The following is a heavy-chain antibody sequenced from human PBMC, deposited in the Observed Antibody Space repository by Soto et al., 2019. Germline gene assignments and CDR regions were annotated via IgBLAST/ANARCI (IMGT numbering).Heavy chain of an antibody. V-gene: IGHV3-23*01. J-gene: IGHJ5*02. CDR1: GFIFENFG. CDR2: ISGSGFKK. Sequence: GGSLRLSCAASGFIFENFGMSWVRQAPGKGLEWISSISGSGFKKYYADSVKGRFTISRDNSKSTVYLELNNLSSEDTAVYHCAKNQGVELVPLATVDWFDPWGQGSVVTVSS. D-gene: IGHD1-26*01. CDR3: AKNQGVELVPLATVDWFDP.